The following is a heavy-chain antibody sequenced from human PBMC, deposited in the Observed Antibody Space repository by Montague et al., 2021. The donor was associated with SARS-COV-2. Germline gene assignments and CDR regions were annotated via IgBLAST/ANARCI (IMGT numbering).Heavy chain of an antibody. CDR2: INHSGSI. J-gene: IGHJ4*02. Sequence: SETLSLTCAVYGGSFSGYYWNWIRQPPGKGLEWIGEINHSGSINYNPSLKSRVTMSVDTSKIQFSLKLSSVTAADTAVYYCARGARQGYGFRLGSFDSWGQGTLVTVSS. V-gene: IGHV4-34*01. CDR1: GGSFSGYY. CDR3: ARGARQGYGFRLGSFDS. D-gene: IGHD3-10*01.